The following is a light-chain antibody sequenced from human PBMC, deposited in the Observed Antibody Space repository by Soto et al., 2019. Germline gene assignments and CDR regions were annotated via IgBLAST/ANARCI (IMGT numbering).Light chain of an antibody. Sequence: QSALTQPASVSGSPGQSITISCTGTSXDVGGYNYVSWYQQHPGKAPKLMIYEVSNRPSGVSNRFSGSKSGNTASLTISGLQAEDEADYYCSSYTSSPNYVFGTGTKVTVL. CDR3: SSYTSSPNYV. V-gene: IGLV2-14*01. J-gene: IGLJ1*01. CDR2: EVS. CDR1: SXDVGGYNY.